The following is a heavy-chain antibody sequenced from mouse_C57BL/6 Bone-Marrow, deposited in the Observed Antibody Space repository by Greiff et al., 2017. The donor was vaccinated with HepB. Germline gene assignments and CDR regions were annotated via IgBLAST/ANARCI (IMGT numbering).Heavy chain of an antibody. CDR1: GYTFTSYG. CDR3: ACRITTVSHFDY. J-gene: IGHJ2*01. V-gene: IGHV1-81*01. D-gene: IGHD1-1*01. CDR2: IYPRSGNT. Sequence: VMLVESGAELARPGASVKLSCKASGYTFTSYGISWVKQRTGQGLEWIGEIYPRSGNTYYNEKFKGKATLTADKSSSTAYMELRSLTSEDSAVYFCACRITTVSHFDYWGQGTTLTVSS.